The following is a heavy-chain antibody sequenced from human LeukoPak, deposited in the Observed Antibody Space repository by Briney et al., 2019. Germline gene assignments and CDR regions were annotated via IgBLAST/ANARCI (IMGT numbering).Heavy chain of an antibody. J-gene: IGHJ6*03. CDR2: IYVSGST. Sequence: PSETLSHTCTDSGDSISRYYWSWIRQPPGKGREWVGHIYVSGSTKYNPSLKSRVTIPGETSKKQFSLKLSSVTAAATPGHYCPGAGYCSGGSCPPYYYYYMDVWGKGTTVTVSS. V-gene: IGHV4-59*12. D-gene: IGHD2-15*01. CDR3: PGAGYCSGGSCPPYYYYYMDV. CDR1: GDSISRYY.